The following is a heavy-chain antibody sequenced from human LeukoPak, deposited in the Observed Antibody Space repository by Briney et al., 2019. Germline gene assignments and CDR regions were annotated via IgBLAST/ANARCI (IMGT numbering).Heavy chain of an antibody. J-gene: IGHJ4*02. CDR3: VRKLNWGFDY. V-gene: IGHV3-20*04. CDR2: INWSGGST. CDR1: GLTFDDYG. D-gene: IGHD7-27*01. Sequence: GGSLRLSCAATGLTFDDYGMDWVRQAPGKGLEWVSEINWSGGSTDYADSVKGRFTISRDNAKNSLYLQMSSLTAEDTAFYYCVRKLNWGFDYWGQGTLVTVSS.